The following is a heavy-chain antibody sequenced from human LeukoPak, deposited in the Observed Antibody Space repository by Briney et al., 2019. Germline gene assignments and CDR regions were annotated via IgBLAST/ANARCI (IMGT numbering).Heavy chain of an antibody. CDR2: IYYGGST. V-gene: IGHV4-59*01. CDR3: ARDLSVRPDYYDSSGYDY. Sequence: PSETLSLTCTVSGGSISSYYWSWIRQPPGKGLEWIGYIYYGGSTNYNPSLKSRVTISVDTSKNQFSLKLSSVTAADTAVYYCARDLSVRPDYYDSSGYDYWGQGTLVTVSS. D-gene: IGHD3-22*01. CDR1: GGSISSYY. J-gene: IGHJ4*02.